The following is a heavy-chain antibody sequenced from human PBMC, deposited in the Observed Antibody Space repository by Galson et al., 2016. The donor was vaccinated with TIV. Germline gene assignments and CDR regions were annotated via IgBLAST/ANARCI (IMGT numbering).Heavy chain of an antibody. J-gene: IGHJ4*02. CDR3: ARDLDSTVTAPFDY. CDR1: GYGFTGYY. CDR2: INPNSGDT. V-gene: IGHV1-2*02. Sequence: SVKVSCKASGYGFTGYYMHWVRQAPGQGLEWMGWINPNSGDTNYAQNFQDRVTMTRDTSIRTAYMELSRLKSDDTAVYYCARDLDSTVTAPFDYWGQGTLVTVSS. D-gene: IGHD4-17*01.